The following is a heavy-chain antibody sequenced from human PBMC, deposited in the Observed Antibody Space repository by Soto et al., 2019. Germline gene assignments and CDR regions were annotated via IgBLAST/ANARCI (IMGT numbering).Heavy chain of an antibody. CDR2: INHSGST. CDR3: ARGDPRPNYYYYGMDV. J-gene: IGHJ6*02. V-gene: IGHV4-34*01. CDR1: GGSFSGYY. Sequence: QVQLQQWGAGLLKPSETLSLTCAVYGGSFSGYYWSWIRQPPGKGLEWIGEINHSGSTNYNPSLKSRVTLSVDTSKNQFSLKLSSVTAADTAVYYCARGDPRPNYYYYGMDVWGQGTTVTVSS.